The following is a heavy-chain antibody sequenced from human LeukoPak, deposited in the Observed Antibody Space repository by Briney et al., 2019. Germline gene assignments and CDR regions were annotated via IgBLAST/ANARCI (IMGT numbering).Heavy chain of an antibody. V-gene: IGHV3-23*01. CDR3: AKDKDYYGSGSYLDC. CDR1: GFTFSSYA. J-gene: IGHJ4*02. CDR2: ISGSGGST. Sequence: PGGSLRLSCAASGFTFSSYAMSWVRQAPGKGLEWVSAISGSGGSTYYADSVKGRFTISRDNSKNTLYLQMNSLRAEDTAVYYCAKDKDYYGSGSYLDCWGQGTLVTVSS. D-gene: IGHD3-10*01.